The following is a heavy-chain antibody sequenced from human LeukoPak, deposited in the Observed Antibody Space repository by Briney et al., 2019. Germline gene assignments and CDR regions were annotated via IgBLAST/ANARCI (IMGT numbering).Heavy chain of an antibody. J-gene: IGHJ4*02. CDR1: GFTFSSYE. Sequence: GGTLRLSCAASGFTFSSYEMSWVRQAPGKGLEWVSAISGSGGSTYYADSVKGRFTISRDNSKNTLYLQMNSLRAEDTAVYYCAKQYYYDSSGYYYVDYWGQGTLVTVSS. CDR2: ISGSGGST. V-gene: IGHV3-23*01. CDR3: AKQYYYDSSGYYYVDY. D-gene: IGHD3-22*01.